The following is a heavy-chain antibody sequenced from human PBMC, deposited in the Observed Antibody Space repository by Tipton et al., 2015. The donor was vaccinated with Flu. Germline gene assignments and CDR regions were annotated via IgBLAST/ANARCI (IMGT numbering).Heavy chain of an antibody. CDR1: GYSISSGYY. J-gene: IGHJ4*02. V-gene: IGHV4-38-2*02. CDR2: IFHGGST. CDR3: ATYYYGSGTQSAFDY. D-gene: IGHD3-10*01. Sequence: LRLSCTVSGYSISSGYYWGWIRQPPGKGLEWIGSIFHGGSTYYNPSLKSRVTISVDTSKDQFSLKLSSVTAADTAVYYCATYYYGSGTQSAFDYWGQGTLVTVSS.